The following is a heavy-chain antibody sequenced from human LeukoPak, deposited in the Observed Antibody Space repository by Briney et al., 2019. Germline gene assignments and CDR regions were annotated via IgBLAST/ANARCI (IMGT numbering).Heavy chain of an antibody. J-gene: IGHJ4*02. Sequence: ASVKVSCKASGGTFSSYAISWVRQAPGQGLEWMGRIIPILGIANYAQKFQGRVTITADKSTRTAYMELSSLRSEETAVYYCARGGEAPEDYWGQGTLVTVSS. CDR2: IIPILGIA. D-gene: IGHD1-14*01. V-gene: IGHV1-69*04. CDR1: GGTFSSYA. CDR3: ARGGEAPEDY.